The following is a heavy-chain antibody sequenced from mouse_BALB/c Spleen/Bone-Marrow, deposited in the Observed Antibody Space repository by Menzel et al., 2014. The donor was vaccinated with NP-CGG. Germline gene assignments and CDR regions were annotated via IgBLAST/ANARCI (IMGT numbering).Heavy chain of an antibody. CDR3: ASYVYGDYFDY. Sequence: VQLKQSGAELVKPGASVKLSCTASGFNIKDTYMHWVQQTPEKGLEWIGRIDPANGNTKYDAKFQGKATITADTSSNTAYLQLSSLTSEYTAVYYCASYVYGDYFDYWGQGTTLTVSS. CDR1: GFNIKDTY. V-gene: IGHV14-3*02. J-gene: IGHJ2*01. CDR2: IDPANGNT. D-gene: IGHD2-2*01.